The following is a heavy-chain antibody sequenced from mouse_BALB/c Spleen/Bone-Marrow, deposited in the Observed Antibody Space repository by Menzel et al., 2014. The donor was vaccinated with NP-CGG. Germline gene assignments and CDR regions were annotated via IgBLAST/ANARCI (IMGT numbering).Heavy chain of an antibody. V-gene: IGHV5-6-3*01. Sequence: EVQVVESGGGLVQPGGSLKLSCAASGFTFGNYAMSWVRQTPDKGLELVATINSNGGSTYYPDSVKGRFTISRDNARNTLYLQMSSLKPEDTAMYYCARVAYYNVYFDYWGQGTTLTVSS. J-gene: IGHJ2*01. CDR2: INSNGGST. D-gene: IGHD2-12*01. CDR3: ARVAYYNVYFDY. CDR1: GFTFGNYA.